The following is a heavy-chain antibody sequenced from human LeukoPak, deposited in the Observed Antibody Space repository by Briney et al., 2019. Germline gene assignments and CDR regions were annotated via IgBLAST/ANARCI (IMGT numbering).Heavy chain of an antibody. Sequence: NSSETLSLTCTVSGGSISSSSYYWGWIRQPPGKGLEWIGSIYYSGSTYYNPSLKSRVTISVDTSKNQFSLKLSSVTAADTAVYYCARTLLLWFGELFPPYFDYWGQGTLVTVSS. CDR2: IYYSGST. D-gene: IGHD3-10*01. CDR1: GGSISSSSYY. J-gene: IGHJ4*02. CDR3: ARTLLLWFGELFPPYFDY. V-gene: IGHV4-39*01.